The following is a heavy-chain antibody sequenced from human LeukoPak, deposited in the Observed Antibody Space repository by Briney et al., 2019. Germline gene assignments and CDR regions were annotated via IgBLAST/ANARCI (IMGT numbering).Heavy chain of an antibody. CDR3: ARGITMIVVGEYYFDY. D-gene: IGHD3-22*01. CDR1: GGTFSSYA. J-gene: IGHJ4*02. Sequence: GASVKVSCKASGGTFSSYAISWVRQAPGQGLEWMVRIIPILGIANYAQKFQGRVTITADKSTSTAYMELSSLRSEDTAVYYCARGITMIVVGEYYFDYWGQGTLVTVSS. V-gene: IGHV1-69*04. CDR2: IIPILGIA.